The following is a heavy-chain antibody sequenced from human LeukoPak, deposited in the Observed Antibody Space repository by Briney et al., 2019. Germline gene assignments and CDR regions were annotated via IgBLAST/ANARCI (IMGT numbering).Heavy chain of an antibody. CDR1: GYTFTSHY. D-gene: IGHD3-10*01. CDR3: ARVFGENWFDP. J-gene: IGHJ5*02. Sequence: ASVKVSCKASGYTFTSHYMHWVRQAPGQGREWMGIINPSGGSTSYAQKFQGRVTMTRDMSTSTVYMELSSLRSEDTAVYYCARVFGENWFDPWGQGTLVTVSS. V-gene: IGHV1-46*01. CDR2: INPSGGST.